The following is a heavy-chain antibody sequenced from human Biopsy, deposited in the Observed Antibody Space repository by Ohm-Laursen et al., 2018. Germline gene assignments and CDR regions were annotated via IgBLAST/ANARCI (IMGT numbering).Heavy chain of an antibody. CDR2: IYDRGSTA. CDR1: GDSVSSGSFY. Sequence: GTLSLTCTVSGDSVSSGSFYWTWIRQPPGQGLEYIGYIYDRGSTANYNPSLESRVTTSVDMPKNQFSLKLSSVTAANTAIYYCARGMRSSGWPYFDSWGQGTLVTVSS. CDR3: ARGMRSSGWPYFDS. V-gene: IGHV4-61*01. J-gene: IGHJ4*02. D-gene: IGHD6-19*01.